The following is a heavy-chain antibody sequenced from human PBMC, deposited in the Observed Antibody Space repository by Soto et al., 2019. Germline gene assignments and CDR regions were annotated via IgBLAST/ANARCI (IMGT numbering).Heavy chain of an antibody. D-gene: IGHD3-3*01. CDR3: ARGGGVGVAGSAAFDM. V-gene: IGHV1-2*02. CDR2: INPATGAA. Sequence: QLHLVQSGAVVKKPGASVTVSCSASGYPVTAYYMHWVRQAPGRGLEWMGGINPATGAAKYTQTFQGRVTMTRDTSTSTVFMELSGLTSEDPAVFYFARGGGVGVAGSAAFDMWGQGTLVTVSS. CDR1: GYPVTAYY. J-gene: IGHJ3*02.